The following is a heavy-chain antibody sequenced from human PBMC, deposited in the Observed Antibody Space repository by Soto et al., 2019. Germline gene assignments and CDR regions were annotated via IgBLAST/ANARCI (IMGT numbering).Heavy chain of an antibody. D-gene: IGHD1-26*01. Sequence: ASVRVSCEASGYTFTSYGISWVRQAPGQGLEWMGWISAYNGNTNYAQKLQGRVTMTTDTSTSTAYMELRSLRSDDTAVYYCARSPNSGSYSGYYYYGMDVWGQGTTVTVSS. CDR3: ARSPNSGSYSGYYYYGMDV. CDR2: ISAYNGNT. CDR1: GYTFTSYG. J-gene: IGHJ6*02. V-gene: IGHV1-18*04.